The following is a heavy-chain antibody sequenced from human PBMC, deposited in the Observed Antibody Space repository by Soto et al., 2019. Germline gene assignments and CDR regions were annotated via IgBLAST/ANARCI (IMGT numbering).Heavy chain of an antibody. V-gene: IGHV1-18*01. CDR3: ASVGGGVVAADY. CDR2: INPDNGNT. J-gene: IGHJ4*02. Sequence: QVQLVQSGPEVKKPGASVKVSCKTSGYTFINYGISWVRQAPGQGLEWMGWINPDNGNTNFAQRLQGRVTMTADRSTRTAYMERRRLRFDDTAMYCCASVGGGVVAADYWGQGPRVSVSS. D-gene: IGHD2-15*01. CDR1: GYTFINYG.